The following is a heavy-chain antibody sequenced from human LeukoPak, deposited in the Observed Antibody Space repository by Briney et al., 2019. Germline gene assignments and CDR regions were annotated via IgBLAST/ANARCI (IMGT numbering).Heavy chain of an antibody. CDR2: ISYDGSNK. D-gene: IGHD5-24*01. Sequence: GGSLRLSCAASGFTFSSYGMHWVRQAPGKGLEWVAVISYDGSNKYYADSVKGRFTISRDNSKNTLYLQMNSLRAEDTAVYYCAKDRGDGYNYVDYFDYWGQGTLVTVSS. V-gene: IGHV3-30*18. CDR1: GFTFSSYG. J-gene: IGHJ4*02. CDR3: AKDRGDGYNYVDYFDY.